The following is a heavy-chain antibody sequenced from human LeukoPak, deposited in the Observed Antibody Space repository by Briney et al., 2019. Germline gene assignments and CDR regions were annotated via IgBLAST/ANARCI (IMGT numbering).Heavy chain of an antibody. Sequence: TGGSLRLSCAASGFTFSSYAMSCVRQAPGRGLEWVSTISGSGGTTYYADSVKGRFTISRDNSKSTLYLQMNSLRAEDTAVYYCARVQRGVRSPTDYWGQGTLVTASS. CDR2: ISGSGGTT. CDR1: GFTFSSYA. V-gene: IGHV3-23*01. J-gene: IGHJ4*02. D-gene: IGHD4-17*01. CDR3: ARVQRGVRSPTDY.